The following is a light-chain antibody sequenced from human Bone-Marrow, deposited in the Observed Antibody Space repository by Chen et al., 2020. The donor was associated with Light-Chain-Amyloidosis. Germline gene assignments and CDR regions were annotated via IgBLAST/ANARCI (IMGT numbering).Light chain of an antibody. V-gene: IGLV3-21*02. J-gene: IGLJ3*02. CDR1: NIGSTS. CDR3: QVWDRSSDRPV. Sequence: SYVLTQPSSVSVAPGQTATIACGGNNIGSTSVHWYQQKPGQAPLLIVYDDSHRPSGIPERFSGSNSGNTATLTISRDEAGDEADYYCQVWDRSSDRPVFGGGTKLTVL. CDR2: DDS.